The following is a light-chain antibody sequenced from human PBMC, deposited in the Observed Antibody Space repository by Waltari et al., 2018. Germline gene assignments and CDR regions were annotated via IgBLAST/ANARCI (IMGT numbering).Light chain of an antibody. Sequence: QSALTQPRPVSGSPGQSVTISCAGTGSDGGDFNSVAAYQPPHGKAPHLVIFDVTKPPSGVPDRFSGSKSGTSASLTVSGLQAEDEADYYCCSYAGIWVFGGGTKLTVL. V-gene: IGLV2-11*01. CDR3: CSYAGIWV. CDR1: GSDGGDFNS. J-gene: IGLJ3*02. CDR2: DVT.